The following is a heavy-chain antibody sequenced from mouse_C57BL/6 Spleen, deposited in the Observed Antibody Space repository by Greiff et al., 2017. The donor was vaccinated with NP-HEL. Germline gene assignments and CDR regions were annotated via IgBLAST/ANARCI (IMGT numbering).Heavy chain of an antibody. V-gene: IGHV1-81*01. CDR1: GYTFTSYG. Sequence: LQESGAELARPGASVKLSCKASGYTFTSYGISWVKQRTGQGLEWIGEIYPRSGNTYYNEKFKGKATLTADKSSSTAYMELRSLTSEDSAVYFCARNSNVYFDVWGTGTTVTVSS. D-gene: IGHD2-5*01. J-gene: IGHJ1*03. CDR3: ARNSNVYFDV. CDR2: IYPRSGNT.